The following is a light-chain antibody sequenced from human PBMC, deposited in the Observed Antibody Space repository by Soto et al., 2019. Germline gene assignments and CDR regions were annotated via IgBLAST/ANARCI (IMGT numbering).Light chain of an antibody. J-gene: IGLJ1*01. V-gene: IGLV8-61*01. Sequence: QTVVTQERLFSVSPGGTVTLTCGLSSGSVSTSYYPSWYQQTPGQAPRTLIYSTNTRSSGVPGRFSGSILGNKAALTITGAQADDESDYYCVLYMGSGISVFGTGTKVTVL. CDR2: STN. CDR3: VLYMGSGISV. CDR1: SGSVSTSYY.